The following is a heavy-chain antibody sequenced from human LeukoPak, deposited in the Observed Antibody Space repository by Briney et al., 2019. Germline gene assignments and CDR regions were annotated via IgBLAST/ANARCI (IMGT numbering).Heavy chain of an antibody. Sequence: GGSLRLSCAASGFTFSSYGMSWVRQAPGKGLEWVSAISGSGGSTYYADSVKGRFTISRDNSKNTLYLQMNSLRAEDTAVYYCARVQFQWFDPWGQGTLVTVSS. D-gene: IGHD6-19*01. CDR2: ISGSGGST. CDR3: ARVQFQWFDP. CDR1: GFTFSSYG. V-gene: IGHV3-23*01. J-gene: IGHJ5*02.